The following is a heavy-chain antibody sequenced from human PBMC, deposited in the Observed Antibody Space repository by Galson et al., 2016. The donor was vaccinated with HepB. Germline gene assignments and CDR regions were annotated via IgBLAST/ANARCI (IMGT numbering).Heavy chain of an antibody. CDR3: AKDGVAYCGTDCYFDY. Sequence: SLRLSCAASGFTFSYYGMHWVRQAPGKGREWVAVTSSDESVKYYTESVKGRFTISRDNSKNTLFLKMNSLRAEDTDVYYCAKDGVAYCGTDCYFDYWGQGTLVTVSS. V-gene: IGHV3-30*18. CDR2: TSSDESVK. D-gene: IGHD2-21*01. CDR1: GFTFSYYG. J-gene: IGHJ4*02.